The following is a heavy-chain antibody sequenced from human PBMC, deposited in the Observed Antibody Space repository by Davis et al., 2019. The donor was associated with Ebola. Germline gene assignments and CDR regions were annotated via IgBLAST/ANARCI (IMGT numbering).Heavy chain of an antibody. Sequence: GESLKISCKGSGYKFSSYWIGWVRQMPGKGLEWMGIIYPGDSDTRYSPSFQGQVTISADKSISTAYLQWSSLKASDTAMYYCARRRKSSSWDYYYYMDVWGKGTTVTVSS. V-gene: IGHV5-51*01. CDR2: IYPGDSDT. CDR3: ARRRKSSSWDYYYYMDV. D-gene: IGHD6-6*01. J-gene: IGHJ6*03. CDR1: GYKFSSYW.